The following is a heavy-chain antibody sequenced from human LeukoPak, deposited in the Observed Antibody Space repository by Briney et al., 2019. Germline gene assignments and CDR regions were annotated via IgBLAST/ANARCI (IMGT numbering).Heavy chain of an antibody. J-gene: IGHJ4*02. CDR1: GGSISSGGYY. Sequence: SETLSLTCTVSGGSISSGGYYWTWIRQHPGKGLEWTGYIYYSGNTNYNPSLKSRVTISVDTSKNQFSLKLSSVTAADTAVYYCARHVWLQPFDYWGQGTLVTVSS. D-gene: IGHD3-9*01. V-gene: IGHV4-61*08. CDR2: IYYSGNT. CDR3: ARHVWLQPFDY.